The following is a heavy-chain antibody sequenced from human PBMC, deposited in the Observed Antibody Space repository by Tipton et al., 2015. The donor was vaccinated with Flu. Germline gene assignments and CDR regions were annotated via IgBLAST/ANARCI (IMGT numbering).Heavy chain of an antibody. CDR1: GFTFSSNA. D-gene: IGHD3-22*01. CDR3: AKGASIGQPHDAFDV. J-gene: IGHJ3*01. CDR2: ISGNGGSP. V-gene: IGHV3-23*01. Sequence: SLRLSCAASGFTFSSNAMIWVRQAPGKGPEWVSVISGNGGSPYYADSVKGRYTISRDNSKNSLYLQMNGLKAEDTALYYCAKGASIGQPHDAFDVWGQGTMVTVSS.